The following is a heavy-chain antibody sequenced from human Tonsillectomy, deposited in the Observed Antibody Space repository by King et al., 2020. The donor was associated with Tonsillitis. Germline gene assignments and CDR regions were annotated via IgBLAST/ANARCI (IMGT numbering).Heavy chain of an antibody. D-gene: IGHD3-22*01. CDR3: ARNGYFYHSSGFYYIDYFDS. CDR1: GFTFSTSA. Sequence: VQLVESGGGLVQPGGSLRLSCAASGFTFSTSAMSWVRQAPGKGLEWVSAISGSGDSSYYADSVKGRFTISRDISKNTLCLQMNSLRADDTAVYYCARNGYFYHSSGFYYIDYFDSWGQGTLLTVSS. J-gene: IGHJ4*02. CDR2: ISGSGDSS. V-gene: IGHV3-23*04.